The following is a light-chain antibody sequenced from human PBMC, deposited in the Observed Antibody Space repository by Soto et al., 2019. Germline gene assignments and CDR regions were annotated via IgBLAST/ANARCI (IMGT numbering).Light chain of an antibody. V-gene: IGLV4-69*01. Sequence: QPVLTQSPSASASLGASVKLTCTLXSGHSSYAIAWHQQQPEKGPRYLMKLNSDGSHSKGDGIPDRFSGSSSGAERYLTISSLQSEDEADYYCQTWGTGIWVFGGGTKLTVL. J-gene: IGLJ3*02. CDR3: QTWGTGIWV. CDR2: LNSDGSH. CDR1: SGHSSYA.